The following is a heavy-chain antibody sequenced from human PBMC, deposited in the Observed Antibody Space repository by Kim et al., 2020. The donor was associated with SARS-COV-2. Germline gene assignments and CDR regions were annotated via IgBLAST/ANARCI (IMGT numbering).Heavy chain of an antibody. CDR3: ARAAGRAYDF. J-gene: IGHJ4*02. V-gene: IGHV3-74*01. Sequence: TTYASPVKGQCTSSRDNTKNTLYLQMNSLRAEDTAVYYCARAAGRAYDFWGQGTLVTVSS. CDR2: T. D-gene: IGHD2-15*01.